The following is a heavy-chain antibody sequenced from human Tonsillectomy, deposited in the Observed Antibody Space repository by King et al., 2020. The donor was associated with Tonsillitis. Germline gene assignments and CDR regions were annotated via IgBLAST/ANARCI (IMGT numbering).Heavy chain of an antibody. CDR2: ISYDGNNQ. CDR3: AKGHSSGWFYFDS. D-gene: IGHD6-19*01. Sequence: VQLVESGGGVVQPGRSLRLSCAASGFTFSSYGMHWVRQAPGKGLEWVAVISYDGNNQYTAGSVKGRFTISRDNSKNTLYLQMHSLRGEDTAVYYCAKGHSSGWFYFDSWGQGTLVTVSS. V-gene: IGHV3-30*18. CDR1: GFTFSSYG. J-gene: IGHJ4*02.